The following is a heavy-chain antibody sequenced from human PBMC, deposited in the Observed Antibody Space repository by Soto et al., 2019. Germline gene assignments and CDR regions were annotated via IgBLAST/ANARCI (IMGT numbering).Heavy chain of an antibody. Sequence: QVQLVQSGAEVKKPGSSVKVSCKASGGTFSSYTISWVRQAPGQGLEWMGRIIPILGIANYAQKFQGRVTITADKSTSTAYMELSSLRAEDTAVYYCARDYYDWKGSSLNWFDPWGQGTLVTVSS. J-gene: IGHJ5*02. CDR3: ARDYYDWKGSSLNWFDP. V-gene: IGHV1-69*08. CDR1: GGTFSSYT. D-gene: IGHD3-22*01. CDR2: IIPILGIA.